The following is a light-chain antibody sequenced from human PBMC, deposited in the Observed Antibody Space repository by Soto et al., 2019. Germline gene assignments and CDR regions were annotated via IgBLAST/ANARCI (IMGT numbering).Light chain of an antibody. CDR1: SSNIGSNY. V-gene: IGLV1-47*02. J-gene: IGLJ3*02. CDR2: TKN. CDR3: AAWDDSLSGPWV. Sequence: QSALTQPPSASGTPGQRVTISCSGSSSNIGSNYVYWYQKVPGTAPKLLIYTKNQRPSGVPDRFSGSKSGTSASLAISGLRSEDEADYYCAAWDDSLSGPWVLGGGTKLTVL.